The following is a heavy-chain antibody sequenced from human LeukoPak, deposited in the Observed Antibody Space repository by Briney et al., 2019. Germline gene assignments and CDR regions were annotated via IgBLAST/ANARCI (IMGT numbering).Heavy chain of an antibody. D-gene: IGHD2-15*01. CDR2: IYHSGST. V-gene: IGHV4-4*02. CDR1: GGSISSSNW. CDR3: ARGRMVVVAATRVGSRHWFDP. Sequence: PSGTLSLTCAVSGGSISSSNWWSWVRQPPGKGLEWIGEIYHSGSTNYNPSLKSRVTISVDKSKNQFSLKLSSVTAADTAVYYCARGRMVVVAATRVGSRHWFDPWGQGTLVTVSS. J-gene: IGHJ5*02.